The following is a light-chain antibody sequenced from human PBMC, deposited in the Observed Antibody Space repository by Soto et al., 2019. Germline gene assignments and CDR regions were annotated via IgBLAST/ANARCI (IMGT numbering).Light chain of an antibody. CDR1: SSDIGSYNL. CDR2: EGS. Sequence: QSVLTQPASVSGSPGQSITISCTGTSSDIGSYNLVSWYQQHPGKAPKLMIYEGSKRPSGVSNRFSGSKSGNTASLTISGLQAEDEADYYCCSYAGTITYVSGTGTKVTVL. CDR3: CSYAGTITYV. V-gene: IGLV2-23*01. J-gene: IGLJ1*01.